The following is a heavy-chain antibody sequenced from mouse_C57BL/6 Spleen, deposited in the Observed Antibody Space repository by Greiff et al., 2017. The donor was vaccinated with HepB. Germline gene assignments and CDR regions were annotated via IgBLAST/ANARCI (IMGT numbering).Heavy chain of an antibody. CDR3: ARDQEGYGYDGSYWYFDV. Sequence: EVKVEESEGGLVQPGSSMKLSCTASGFTFSDYYMAWVRQDPEKGLEWVANINYDGSSTYYLDSLKSRFIISRDNAKNILYLQMSSLKSEDTVTYYCARDQEGYGYDGSYWYFDVWGTGTTVTVSS. CDR2: INYDGSST. D-gene: IGHD2-2*01. V-gene: IGHV5-16*01. CDR1: GFTFSDYY. J-gene: IGHJ1*03.